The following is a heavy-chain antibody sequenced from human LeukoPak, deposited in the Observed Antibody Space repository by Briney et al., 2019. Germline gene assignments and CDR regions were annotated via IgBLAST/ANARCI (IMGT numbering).Heavy chain of an antibody. CDR3: ATLPIAGHRNFDY. V-gene: IGHV5-51*01. CDR2: IYPGDSDT. CDR1: GSSFTSYW. D-gene: IGHD6-13*01. J-gene: IGHJ4*02. Sequence: GASLQISCKGSGSSFTSYWIGWVRQMPGKGLEWMGIIYPGDSDTRYSPSFQGQVTISADKSISTAYLQWSSLKASDTAMYYCATLPIAGHRNFDYWGQGTLVTVSS.